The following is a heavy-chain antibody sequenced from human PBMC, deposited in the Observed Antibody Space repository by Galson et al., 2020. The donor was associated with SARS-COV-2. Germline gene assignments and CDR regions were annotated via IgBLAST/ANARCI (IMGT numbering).Heavy chain of an antibody. J-gene: IGHJ5*02. CDR2: IYYSGST. Sequence: SETLSLTCTVSGGSISSSSYYWGWIRQPPGKGLEWIGSIYYSGSTYYNPSLKSRVTISVDTSKNQFSLKLSSVTAADTAVYYCARVYDDFWSGQKYWFDPWGQGTLVTVSS. V-gene: IGHV4-39*07. CDR3: ARVYDDFWSGQKYWFDP. D-gene: IGHD3-3*01. CDR1: GGSISSSSYY.